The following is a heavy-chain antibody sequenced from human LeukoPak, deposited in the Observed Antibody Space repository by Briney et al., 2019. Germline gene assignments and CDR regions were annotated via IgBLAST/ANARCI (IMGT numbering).Heavy chain of an antibody. CDR3: ARDPPAVASNTYG. V-gene: IGHV3-66*01. CDR2: IYSDGST. Sequence: PGGSLRLSCAASGFTVRNNYMNWVRQAPGKGLEWVSLIYSDGSTYYADSVRGRFTISRDNSENTLYLQTNSLRVEDTAMYYCARDPPAVASNTYGWGQGTLVAVSS. CDR1: GFTVRNNY. D-gene: IGHD6-13*01. J-gene: IGHJ4*02.